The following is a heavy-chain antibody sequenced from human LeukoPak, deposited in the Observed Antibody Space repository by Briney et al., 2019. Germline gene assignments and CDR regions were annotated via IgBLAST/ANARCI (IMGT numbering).Heavy chain of an antibody. CDR2: VNPNSGNT. CDR3: ARVTYYHILTGSYSGGDFDH. V-gene: IGHV1-8*01. J-gene: IGHJ4*02. D-gene: IGHD3-9*01. CDR1: GYTFTSYD. Sequence: ASVKVSCKASGYTFTSYDISWVRQATGQGLEWMGWVNPNSGNTGYAQKFQGRVTMTRDTSISTAYMELSSLSSEDTAVYYCARVTYYHILTGSYSGGDFDHWGQGTLVTVSS.